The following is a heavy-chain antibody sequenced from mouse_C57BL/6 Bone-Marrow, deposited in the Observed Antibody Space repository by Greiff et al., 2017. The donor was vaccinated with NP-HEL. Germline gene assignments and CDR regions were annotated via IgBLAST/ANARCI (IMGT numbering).Heavy chain of an antibody. V-gene: IGHV6-6*01. D-gene: IGHD1-1*01. Sequence: DVKLVESGGGLVQPGGSMKLSCAASGFTFSDAWMDWVRQSPEKGLEWVAEIRNKANNHATYYAESVKGRFTSSREDSKSSVYLQMNSLRAEDTGIYYCTLITTVVDYYAMDYWGQGTSVTVSS. CDR1: GFTFSDAW. J-gene: IGHJ4*01. CDR3: TLITTVVDYYAMDY. CDR2: IRNKANNHAT.